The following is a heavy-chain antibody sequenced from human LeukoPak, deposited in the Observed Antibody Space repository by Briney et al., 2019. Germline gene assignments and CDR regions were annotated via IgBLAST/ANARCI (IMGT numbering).Heavy chain of an antibody. J-gene: IGHJ6*04. Sequence: PGRSLRLSCAASGFTFSSYGMHWVRQAPGKGLGWVAVISYDGSNKYCADSVKGRFTISRDNSKNMLYLQMNSLRAEDTAVYYCATPGGSGSSGYGMDVWGKGTTVTVSS. V-gene: IGHV3-30*03. D-gene: IGHD3-10*01. CDR1: GFTFSSYG. CDR2: ISYDGSNK. CDR3: ATPGGSGSSGYGMDV.